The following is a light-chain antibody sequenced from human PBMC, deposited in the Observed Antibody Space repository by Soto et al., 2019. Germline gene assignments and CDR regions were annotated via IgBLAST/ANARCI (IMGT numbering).Light chain of an antibody. Sequence: EVVMTQSPATLSVSPGERATLSCRASESVSRNLAWYQQKPGQAPSLLIYDASTRVTGIPDRFSGGGSGTKFSLTISSLQSEDFVVYCCQQYNSWPPITFGQGTRLEIK. V-gene: IGKV3-15*01. J-gene: IGKJ5*01. CDR2: DAS. CDR3: QQYNSWPPIT. CDR1: ESVSRN.